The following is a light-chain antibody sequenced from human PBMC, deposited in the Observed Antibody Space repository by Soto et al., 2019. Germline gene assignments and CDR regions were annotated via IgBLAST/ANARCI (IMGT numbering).Light chain of an antibody. CDR2: DAS. V-gene: IGKV3-11*01. CDR1: QSVSSY. Sequence: EIVLTQSPATLSLSPGERATLSCRASQSVSSYLAWYQQKPGQAPRLLIYDASNRATGIPARFSGSGSGTDFTLTIRSLKPEDCAVYYCQQRSNWPLTFGGGTKVEIK. J-gene: IGKJ4*01. CDR3: QQRSNWPLT.